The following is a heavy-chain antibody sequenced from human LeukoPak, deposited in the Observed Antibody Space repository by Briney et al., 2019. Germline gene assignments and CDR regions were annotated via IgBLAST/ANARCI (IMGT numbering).Heavy chain of an antibody. V-gene: IGHV4-61*02. CDR1: GGSISSGSYY. J-gene: IGHJ6*03. CDR3: ARVVGITRRPYYYYMDV. D-gene: IGHD1-7*01. Sequence: SQTLSLTCTVSGGSISSGSYYWSWIRQPAGKGLEWIGRIYTSGSTNYNPSLKGRVTISVDTSKNQFSLKLSSVTAADTAVYYCARVVGITRRPYYYYMDVWGKGTTVTISS. CDR2: IYTSGST.